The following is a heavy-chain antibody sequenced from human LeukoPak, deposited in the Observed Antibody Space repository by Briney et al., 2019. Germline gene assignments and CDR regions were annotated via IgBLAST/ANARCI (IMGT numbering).Heavy chain of an antibody. D-gene: IGHD6-19*01. Sequence: SETLSLTCTVSGGSISSSSYYWGWLRQPPGKGLEWIGSICYSGSTYYNPSLKSRVTISVDTSKNQFSLKLSSVTAADTAVYYCARLGGEQWLVPVYYYYYMDVWGKGTTVTVSS. J-gene: IGHJ6*03. CDR1: GGSISSSSYY. CDR3: ARLGGEQWLVPVYYYYYMDV. CDR2: ICYSGST. V-gene: IGHV4-39*01.